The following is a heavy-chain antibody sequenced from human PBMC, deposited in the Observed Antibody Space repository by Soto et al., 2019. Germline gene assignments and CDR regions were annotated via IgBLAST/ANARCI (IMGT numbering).Heavy chain of an antibody. CDR1: GYTFTSCG. Sequence: ASVKVSCKDSGYTFTSCGISWVRQAPGQGLEWMGWISAYNGNTNYAQKLQGRVTMTTDTSTSTAYMELRSLRSDDTAVYYCARDLYGSGNDAFDIWGQGTMVTVSS. CDR3: ARDLYGSGNDAFDI. D-gene: IGHD3-10*01. CDR2: ISAYNGNT. V-gene: IGHV1-18*01. J-gene: IGHJ3*02.